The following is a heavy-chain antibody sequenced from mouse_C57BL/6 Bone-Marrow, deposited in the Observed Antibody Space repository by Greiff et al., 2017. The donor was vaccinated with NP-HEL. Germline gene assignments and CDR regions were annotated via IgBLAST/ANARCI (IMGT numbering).Heavy chain of an antibody. J-gene: IGHJ2*01. CDR3: ATAVVARGFDY. D-gene: IGHD1-1*01. CDR2: IYPRSGNT. CDR1: GYTFTSSG. V-gene: IGHV1-81*01. Sequence: VKLMQSGAELVRPGASVKLSCKASGYTFTSSGISWVKQRPGQGLEWIGEIYPRSGNTYYNEKFKGKATLTADKSSSTAYLKLRSLTSEDSAVYFCATAVVARGFDYWGQGTTLTVSS.